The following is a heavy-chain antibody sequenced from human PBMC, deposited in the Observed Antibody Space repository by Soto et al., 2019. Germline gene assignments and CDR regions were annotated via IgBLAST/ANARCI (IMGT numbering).Heavy chain of an antibody. CDR1: GFTFSSYG. J-gene: IGHJ4*02. D-gene: IGHD4-17*01. V-gene: IGHV3-30*18. CDR3: ANSRAYDYGDYFDY. Sequence: GGSLRLSCAASGFTFSSYGMHWVRQAPGKGLEWVAVISYDGSNKYYADSVKGRFTISRDNSKNTLYLQMNSLRAEDTAVYYCANSRAYDYGDYFDYWGQGTLVTVSS. CDR2: ISYDGSNK.